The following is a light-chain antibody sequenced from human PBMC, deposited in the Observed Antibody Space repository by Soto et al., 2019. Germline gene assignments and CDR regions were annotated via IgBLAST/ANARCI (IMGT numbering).Light chain of an antibody. CDR3: QQYDTSPIA. CDR2: GAS. V-gene: IGKV3-20*01. CDR1: QSVSSSY. Sequence: EIVVTQSSATLSVSTGERATLSCRASQSVSSSYLAWFQQKYGQAPRLFIYGASSRAAGIPDRLSGSGSGTDFNLTISRLETEDFAVYYCQQYDTSPIAFGQGTRLEIK. J-gene: IGKJ5*01.